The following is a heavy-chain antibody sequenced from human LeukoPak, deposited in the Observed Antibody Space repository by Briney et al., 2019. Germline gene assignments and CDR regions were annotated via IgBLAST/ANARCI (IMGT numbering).Heavy chain of an antibody. D-gene: IGHD3-22*01. CDR3: AGIDGPLGPYSSGNFDY. CDR2: IYYSGST. Sequence: SETLSLTCTVSGGSISSYYWSWIRQPPGKGLEWIGYIYYSGSTNYNPSLKSRVTISVDTSKNQFSLKLSSVTAADTAVYYCAGIDGPLGPYSSGNFDYWGQGTLVTVSS. J-gene: IGHJ4*02. V-gene: IGHV4-59*08. CDR1: GGSISSYY.